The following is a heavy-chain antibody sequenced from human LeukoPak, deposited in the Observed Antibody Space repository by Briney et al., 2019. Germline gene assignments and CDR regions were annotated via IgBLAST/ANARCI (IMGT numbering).Heavy chain of an antibody. CDR3: AREGLECLGSSCQRAAFDY. CDR1: GFCFSHYW. J-gene: IGHJ4*02. V-gene: IGHV3-74*01. D-gene: IGHD2-2*01. CDR2: IKGDGSTT. Sequence: GGSLRLSCATSGFCFSHYWMHWLRQVPGQGLVWVSRIKGDGSTTRNADSVKGRFTISRDNAKNTLYLQMNSLRVEDTAVYYCAREGLECLGSSCQRAAFDYWGQGTPVTVSS.